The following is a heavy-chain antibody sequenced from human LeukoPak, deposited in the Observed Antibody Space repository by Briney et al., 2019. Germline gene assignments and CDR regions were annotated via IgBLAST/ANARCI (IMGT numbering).Heavy chain of an antibody. J-gene: IGHJ6*02. Sequence: SETLSLTCTVSGGSISSYYWSWIRQPPGKGLEWIGYIYYSGSTNYNPSLKSRVTISVDTSKNQFSLKLSSVTAADTAVYYCARGDPIAVASYGMDVWGQGTTVTVSS. CDR3: ARGDPIAVASYGMDV. CDR1: GGSISSYY. CDR2: IYYSGST. V-gene: IGHV4-59*01. D-gene: IGHD6-19*01.